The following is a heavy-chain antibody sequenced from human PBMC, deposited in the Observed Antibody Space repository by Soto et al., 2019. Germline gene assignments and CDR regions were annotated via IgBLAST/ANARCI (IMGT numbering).Heavy chain of an antibody. CDR2: IYYSGST. D-gene: IGHD2-21*02. CDR1: GGSISSYY. CDR3: ARGGGIVVVTAPYDH. V-gene: IGHV4-59*01. Sequence: SGTLSPTCTFPGGSISSYYWGWVRPPPGKGLEWIGYIYYSGSTNYNPSLKSRVTMTSDTSTSTVHMELGSLTSEDTAVYYCARGGGIVVVTAPYDHWGQGTLVTVSS. J-gene: IGHJ4*02.